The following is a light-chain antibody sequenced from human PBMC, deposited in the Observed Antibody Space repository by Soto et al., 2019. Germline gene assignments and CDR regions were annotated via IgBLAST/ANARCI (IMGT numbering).Light chain of an antibody. Sequence: EIVMTQSPATLSLSPGERATRSCRASQSVTINVAWYQQIPGQAPRLLIYGASTRATGVPARFSGGGSGTEFTLTIRSLQSEDFGIYYCQQYNNWPLITFGQGTRREIK. CDR1: QSVTIN. CDR2: GAS. V-gene: IGKV3-15*01. J-gene: IGKJ5*01. CDR3: QQYNNWPLIT.